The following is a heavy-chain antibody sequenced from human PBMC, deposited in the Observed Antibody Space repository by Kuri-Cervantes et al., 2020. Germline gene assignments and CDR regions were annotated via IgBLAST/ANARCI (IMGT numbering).Heavy chain of an antibody. J-gene: IGHJ4*02. CDR2: ISYDGSNK. D-gene: IGHD6-13*01. CDR3: ARDVGSWYLSSGGSDY. Sequence: GGSLRLSCAASGFTFSSYAMHWVRQAPGKGLEWVAVISYDGSNKYYADSVKGRFTISRDNSKNTLYLQMNSLRAEDTAVYYCARDVGSWYLSSGGSDYWGQGTLVTVSS. CDR1: GFTFSSYA. V-gene: IGHV3-30-3*01.